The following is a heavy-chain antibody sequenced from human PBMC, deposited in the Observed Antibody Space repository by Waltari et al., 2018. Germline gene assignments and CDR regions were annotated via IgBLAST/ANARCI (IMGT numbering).Heavy chain of an antibody. J-gene: IGHJ4*02. D-gene: IGHD2-15*01. CDR1: GFTVSSNY. Sequence: EVQLVESGGGLIQPGGSLRLSWAASGFTVSSNYMSWVRQAPGKGLAWVPVIYSGGSTYYADYVKGRFTISRDNSKNTLYLQMNSLRAEDTAVYYCARESCSGGSCYSDYWGQGTLVTVSS. CDR2: IYSGGST. V-gene: IGHV3-53*01. CDR3: ARESCSGGSCYSDY.